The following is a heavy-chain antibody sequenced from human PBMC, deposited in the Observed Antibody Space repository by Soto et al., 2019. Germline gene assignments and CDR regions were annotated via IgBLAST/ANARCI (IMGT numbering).Heavy chain of an antibody. CDR1: GFTFSSYA. Sequence: QVQLVESGGGVVQPGRSLRLSCAASGFTFSSYAMHWVRQAPGKGLEWVAVISYDGSNKYYADSVKGRFTISRDNSKNTLYLQMNSLRAEDTAVYYCARDGGARVRDAFDIWGQGTMVTVS. J-gene: IGHJ3*02. D-gene: IGHD2-15*01. CDR2: ISYDGSNK. CDR3: ARDGGARVRDAFDI. V-gene: IGHV3-30-3*01.